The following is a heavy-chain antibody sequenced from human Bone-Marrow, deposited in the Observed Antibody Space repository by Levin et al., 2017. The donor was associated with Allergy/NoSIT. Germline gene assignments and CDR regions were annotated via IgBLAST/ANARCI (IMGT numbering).Heavy chain of an antibody. CDR1: GFSFSSHW. V-gene: IGHV3-7*01. CDR2: IQENGVKT. J-gene: IGHJ4*02. CDR3: ARDILYYRGEGFDY. D-gene: IGHD2-8*01. Sequence: GESLKISCAASGFSFSSHWMSWVRQAPGKGLEWVANIQENGVKTYYVDSVKGRFTISRDNAKNSLSLQMSSLRADDTAVYYCARDILYYRGEGFDYWGQGILVTVSS.